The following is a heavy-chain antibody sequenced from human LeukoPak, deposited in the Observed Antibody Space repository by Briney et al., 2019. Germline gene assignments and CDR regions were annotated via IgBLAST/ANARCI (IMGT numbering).Heavy chain of an antibody. CDR1: GFIFSSHA. V-gene: IGHV3-33*01. CDR2: AWSDGSRV. Sequence: GGSLRLSCAASGFIFSSHAMHWVRQAPGKGLEWVAVAWSDGSRVYYADSVKGRFTISRDNSRDTLLLQMNSLRAEDTAVYYCARNPYGAYSFDYWGQGSLVTVSS. J-gene: IGHJ4*02. CDR3: ARNPYGAYSFDY. D-gene: IGHD4-17*01.